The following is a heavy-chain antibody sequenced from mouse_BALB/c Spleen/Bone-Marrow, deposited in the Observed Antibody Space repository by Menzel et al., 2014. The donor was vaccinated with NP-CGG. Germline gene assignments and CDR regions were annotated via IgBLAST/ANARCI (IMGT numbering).Heavy chain of an antibody. J-gene: IGHJ1*01. V-gene: IGHV14-1*02. CDR2: IDPENGNT. CDR3: ASGYYGSSPYWYFDV. Sequence: EVKLMESGAELVRPGALVKLSCKASGFNIKDYYMHWVKQRPEQGLEWIGWIDPENGNTIYDPKFQGKASITADTSSNTAYLQLSSLTSEDTDVYYCASGYYGSSPYWYFDVWGAGTTVTVSS. D-gene: IGHD1-1*01. CDR1: GFNIKDYY.